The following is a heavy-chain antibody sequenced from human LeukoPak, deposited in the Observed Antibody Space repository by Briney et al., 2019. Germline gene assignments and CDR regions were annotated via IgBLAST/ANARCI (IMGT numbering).Heavy chain of an antibody. CDR2: ISSSSSYI. J-gene: IGHJ4*02. V-gene: IGHV3-21*01. CDR3: ARAFRDRNSNYFDY. CDR1: GFTFSTYS. D-gene: IGHD4-23*01. Sequence: GGSLRLSCAASGFTFSTYSMNWVRQAPGKGLEWVSSISSSSSYIYYADSVKGRFTISRDNAKNSLYLQMNSLRAEDTAVYYCARAFRDRNSNYFDYWGQGTLVTVSS.